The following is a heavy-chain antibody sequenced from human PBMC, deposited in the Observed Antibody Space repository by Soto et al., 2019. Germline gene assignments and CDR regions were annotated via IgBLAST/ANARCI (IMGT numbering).Heavy chain of an antibody. CDR2: IWYDGSNK. D-gene: IGHD6-13*01. V-gene: IGHV3-33*01. Sequence: PVGSLRLSCAASGFTFSSYGMHWVRQAPGKGLEWVAVIWYDGSNKYYADSVKGRFTISRDNSKNTLYLQMNSLRAEDTAVYYCAREATGSWYYFDYWGQGTLVTVSS. J-gene: IGHJ4*02. CDR1: GFTFSSYG. CDR3: AREATGSWYYFDY.